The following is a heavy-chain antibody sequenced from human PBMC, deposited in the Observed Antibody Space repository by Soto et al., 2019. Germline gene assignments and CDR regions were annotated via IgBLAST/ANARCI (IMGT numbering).Heavy chain of an antibody. Sequence: SETLSLTCAVSGGSISRSSWWSWVRQPPGEGLEWIGEIYHNGNTNYNPSPKSRVSFSVDKSKNQFSLRLTSVTAADTAVYYCASKADTALGDWGQGTLVTVSS. D-gene: IGHD5-18*01. CDR3: ASKADTALGD. CDR2: IYHNGNT. V-gene: IGHV4-4*02. J-gene: IGHJ4*02. CDR1: GGSISRSSW.